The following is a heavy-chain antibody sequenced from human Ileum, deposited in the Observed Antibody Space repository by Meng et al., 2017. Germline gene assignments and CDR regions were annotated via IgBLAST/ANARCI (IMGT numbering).Heavy chain of an antibody. Sequence: GRVEPSRHLSFACAVPCGCISSTLWWTWVRQSAGKGLEWIGEIHHSGSTNYNPSLKSRVTISVDKSKNQFSLNLRSVTAADTAVYYCARIDYGGNGIEKYYFDYWGQGTLVTVSS. CDR2: IHHSGST. CDR1: CGCISSTLW. CDR3: ARIDYGGNGIEKYYFDY. J-gene: IGHJ4*02. D-gene: IGHD4-23*01. V-gene: IGHV4-4*02.